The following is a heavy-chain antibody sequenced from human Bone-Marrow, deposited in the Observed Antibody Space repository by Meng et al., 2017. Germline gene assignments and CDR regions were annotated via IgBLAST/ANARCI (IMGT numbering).Heavy chain of an antibody. CDR3: ARHEFGLPTAAFDH. D-gene: IGHD2-2*01. J-gene: IGHJ4*02. CDR2: IPHRGSS. CDR1: GDSITNHNW. Sequence: QVQLRDSGPALVKPSETLSPTCRGSGDSITNHNWWAWVRQPPGKGMEWIGEIPHRGSSAYNPSLKSRVSMSIDKSKNQFSLKLTSVTAADTAVYYCARHEFGLPTAAFDHWGQGTLVTVSS. V-gene: IGHV4-4*02.